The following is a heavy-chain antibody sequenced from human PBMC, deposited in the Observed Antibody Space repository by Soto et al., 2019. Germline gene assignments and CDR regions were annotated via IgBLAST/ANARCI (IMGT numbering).Heavy chain of an antibody. CDR2: INAGNGNT. CDR3: ASAPFGVVTPALTPMLL. V-gene: IGHV1-3*01. J-gene: IGHJ4*02. D-gene: IGHD3-3*01. CDR1: GYTFTSYA. Sequence: ASVKVSCKASGYTFTSYAMHWVRQAPGQRLEWMGWINAGNGNTKYSQKFQGRVTITRDTSASTAYMELSSLRSEDTAVYYCASAPFGVVTPALTPMLLWGPGTLVTVSS.